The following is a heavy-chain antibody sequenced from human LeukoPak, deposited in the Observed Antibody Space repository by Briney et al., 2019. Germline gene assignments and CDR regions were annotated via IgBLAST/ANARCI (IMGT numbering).Heavy chain of an antibody. Sequence: GASVKVSCKASGYTFTSYYMHWVRQAPGQGLEWMGGIIPIFGTANYAQKFQGRVTITTDESTSTAYMELSSLRSEDTAVYYCSICIAAQSAGFDYWGQGTLVTVSS. V-gene: IGHV1-69*05. D-gene: IGHD6-6*01. J-gene: IGHJ4*02. CDR3: SICIAAQSAGFDY. CDR2: IIPIFGTA. CDR1: GYTFTSYY.